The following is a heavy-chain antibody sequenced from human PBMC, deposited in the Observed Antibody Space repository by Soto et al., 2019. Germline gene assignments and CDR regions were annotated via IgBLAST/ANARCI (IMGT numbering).Heavy chain of an antibody. D-gene: IGHD6-25*01. CDR3: ARDPGQDAAMDY. CDR1: GFTFSSFG. Sequence: QVQVVESGGGVVQPGRSLRLSCAASGFTFSSFGMHWVRQAPGKGLEWVAVIWHDGKNKYYAYSAKGRFTNSRDNSKNTRYLQMKSRRDEDTAVYYCARDPGQDAAMDYWGQGTLVTVSS. V-gene: IGHV3-33*01. J-gene: IGHJ4*02. CDR2: IWHDGKNK.